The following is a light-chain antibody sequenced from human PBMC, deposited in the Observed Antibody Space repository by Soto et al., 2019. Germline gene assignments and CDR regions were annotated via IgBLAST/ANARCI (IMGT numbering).Light chain of an antibody. V-gene: IGLV2-14*01. CDR3: SSYTSDTTLV. CDR1: SSDISGHNY. Sequence: QSVLTQPPSASGSPGQSVTISCTGASSDISGHNYVSWYQQHPGKAPKLMIFEVSNRPSGVSIRFSGSKSGNTASLSISGLQAEDEADYYCSSYTSDTTLVFGTGTKLTVL. CDR2: EVS. J-gene: IGLJ1*01.